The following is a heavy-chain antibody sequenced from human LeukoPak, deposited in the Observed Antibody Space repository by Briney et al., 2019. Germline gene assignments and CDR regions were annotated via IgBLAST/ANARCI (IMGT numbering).Heavy chain of an antibody. D-gene: IGHD3-10*01. Sequence: PGGSLRLSCAASGFNLSNYNMNWVRQAPGKGLEWVSSITVTTTFIYYADSVKGRFTISRDNAKNSLYLQMNSLRAEDTAVYYCARGWRGVTYYYMEVWGKGTTVTVSS. CDR1: GFNLSNYN. V-gene: IGHV3-21*01. CDR3: ARGWRGVTYYYMEV. CDR2: ITVTTTFI. J-gene: IGHJ6*03.